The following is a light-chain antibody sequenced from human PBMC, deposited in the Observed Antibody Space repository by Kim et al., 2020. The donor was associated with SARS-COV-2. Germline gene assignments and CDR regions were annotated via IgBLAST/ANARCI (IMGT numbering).Light chain of an antibody. CDR2: DVS. V-gene: IGLV2-14*03. Sequence: GQSITIACTGTRSDVGGYDYVSWYQQHPGTAPKFMIFDVSKRPSGVSNRFSGSKSGNTASLTISGLQPEDDADYYCSSYTSSNTYVFGTGTKVTVL. CDR1: RSDVGGYDY. CDR3: SSYTSSNTYV. J-gene: IGLJ1*01.